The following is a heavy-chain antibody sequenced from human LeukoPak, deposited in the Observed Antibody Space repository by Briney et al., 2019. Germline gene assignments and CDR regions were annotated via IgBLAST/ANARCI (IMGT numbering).Heavy chain of an antibody. CDR2: MNPNSANT. J-gene: IGHJ4*02. CDR1: GYTFTKYD. V-gene: IGHV1-8*01. Sequence: GASVKVSCKASGYTFTKYDINWVRQAAGQGLEWMGWMNPNSANTGYAQNFQGRVTMTRDTSIRTAYMELNSLRAEDTAVYYCAKETIARGPHDYWGQGTLVTVSS. D-gene: IGHD3-10*01. CDR3: AKETIARGPHDY.